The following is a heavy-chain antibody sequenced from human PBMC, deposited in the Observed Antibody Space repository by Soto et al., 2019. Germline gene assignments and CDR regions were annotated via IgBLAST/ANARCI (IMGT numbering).Heavy chain of an antibody. V-gene: IGHV3-48*03. J-gene: IGHJ6*02. CDR3: AREGVPAATLYYYYYYGMDV. D-gene: IGHD2-2*01. Sequence: WGSLRLSCAASGFTFSSYEMNWVRQAPGKGLEWVSYISSSGSTIYYADSVKGRFTISRDNAKNSLYLQMNSLRAEDTAVYYCAREGVPAATLYYYYYYGMDVWGQGTTVTVSS. CDR1: GFTFSSYE. CDR2: ISSSGSTI.